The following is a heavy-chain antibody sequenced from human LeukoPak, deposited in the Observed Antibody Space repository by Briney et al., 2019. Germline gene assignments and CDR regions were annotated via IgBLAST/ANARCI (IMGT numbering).Heavy chain of an antibody. J-gene: IGHJ6*02. V-gene: IGHV1-8*01. D-gene: IGHD3-9*01. Sequence: GASVKVSCKAPGYTFTSYDINWVRQATGQGLEWMGWMNPNSGNTGYAQKFQGRVTMTRNTSISTAYMELSSLRSEDTAVYYCARNYDILTGYYLYYYYGMDVWGQGTTVTVSS. CDR1: GYTFTSYD. CDR3: ARNYDILTGYYLYYYYGMDV. CDR2: MNPNSGNT.